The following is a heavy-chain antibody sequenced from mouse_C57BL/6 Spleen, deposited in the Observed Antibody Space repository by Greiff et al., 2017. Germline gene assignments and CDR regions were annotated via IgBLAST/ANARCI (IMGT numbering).Heavy chain of an antibody. Sequence: QVQLQQSGAELVKPGASVKISCKASGYAFSSYWMNWVKQRPGKGLEWIGQIYPGDGDTNYNGKFKGKATLTADKSSSTAYMQLSSLTSEDSAVYFCARRAVVENYFDYWGQGTTLTVSS. D-gene: IGHD1-1*01. CDR3: ARRAVVENYFDY. V-gene: IGHV1-80*01. CDR2: IYPGDGDT. CDR1: GYAFSSYW. J-gene: IGHJ2*01.